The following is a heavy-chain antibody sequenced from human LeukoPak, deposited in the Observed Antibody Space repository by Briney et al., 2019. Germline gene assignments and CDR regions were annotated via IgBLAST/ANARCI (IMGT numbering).Heavy chain of an antibody. CDR2: ITWDGRT. V-gene: IGHV3-43*01. J-gene: IGHJ3*02. Sequence: GGSLRLSCVASGFTFEDFTMHWVRQVPGKGLEWVSLITWDGRTSYPDSVKGRFITSRDNSKNSLYLQMNGLKTEDTALYYCAKDGHHDAAEIWGQGTMATVSS. CDR1: GFTFEDFT. CDR3: AKDGHHDAAEI.